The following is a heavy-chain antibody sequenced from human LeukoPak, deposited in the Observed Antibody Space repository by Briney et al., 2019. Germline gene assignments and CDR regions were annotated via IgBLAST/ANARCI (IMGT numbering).Heavy chain of an antibody. CDR2: ISSSSSYI. J-gene: IGHJ4*02. Sequence: PGGSLRLSCAASGFTFSSYSMNWVRQAPGKGLEWVSSISSSSSYIYYADSVKGRFTISRDNAKNSLYLQMNSLRAEDTAVYYCARAPEAYYGSGSYYSWGQGTLVTVSS. V-gene: IGHV3-21*01. CDR1: GFTFSSYS. D-gene: IGHD3-10*01. CDR3: ARAPEAYYGSGSYYS.